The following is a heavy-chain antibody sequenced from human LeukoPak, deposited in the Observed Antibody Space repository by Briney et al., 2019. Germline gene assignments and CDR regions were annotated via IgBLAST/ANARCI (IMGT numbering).Heavy chain of an antibody. CDR2: INHSGST. CDR1: GGSFSGYY. Sequence: SETLSLTCAVYGGSFSGYYWSWIRQPPGKGLEWIGEINHSGSTDYNPSLKSRVTISVDTSKNQFSLKLSSVTAADTAVYYCAGDSRSDAFDIWGQGTMVTVSS. V-gene: IGHV4-34*01. D-gene: IGHD2-15*01. CDR3: AGDSRSDAFDI. J-gene: IGHJ3*02.